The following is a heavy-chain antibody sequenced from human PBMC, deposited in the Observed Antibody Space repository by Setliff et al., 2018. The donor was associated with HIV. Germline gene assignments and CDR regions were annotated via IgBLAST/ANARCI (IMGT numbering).Heavy chain of an antibody. Sequence: SETLSLTCTVSGTSSNIHYWSWIRQSPGKCFEWIGYIHSTGLTNYNPSLQSRVTISMVASRNQFSLKGTSVTAADTAVYYCAKGAGFYGDYTFDHWGQGRQVTVS. J-gene: IGHJ4*02. CDR3: AKGAGFYGDYTFDH. CDR1: GTSSNIHY. CDR2: IHSTGLT. V-gene: IGHV4-59*11. D-gene: IGHD4-17*01.